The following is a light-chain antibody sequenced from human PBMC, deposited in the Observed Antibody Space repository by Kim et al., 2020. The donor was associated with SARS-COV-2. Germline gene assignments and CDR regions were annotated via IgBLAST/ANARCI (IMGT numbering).Light chain of an antibody. CDR2: AAS. Sequence: DIQMTQSPSTLSASVGDRVTITCRTTQSISSHLNWYQQKPGRAPKLLISAASTLQGGVPSRFSGSGSETNFTLTISSLQPEDFATYFCQQSYITPFTFGPGTKVDIK. CDR3: QQSYITPFT. CDR1: QSISSH. J-gene: IGKJ3*01. V-gene: IGKV1-39*01.